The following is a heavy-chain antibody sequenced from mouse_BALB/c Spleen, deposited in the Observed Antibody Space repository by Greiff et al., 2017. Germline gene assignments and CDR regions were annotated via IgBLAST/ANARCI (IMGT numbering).Heavy chain of an antibody. CDR1: GYTFTSYW. D-gene: IGHD2-2*01. CDR2: IYPGDGDT. V-gene: IGHV1-87*01. CDR3: ARWGLWLRREGYFDY. Sequence: QVQLQQSGAELARPGASVKLSCKASGYTFTSYWMQWVKQRPGQGLEWIGAIYPGDGDTRYTQKFKGKATLTADKSSSTAYMQLSSLASEDSAVYYCARWGLWLRREGYFDYGGQGTTLTVSS. J-gene: IGHJ2*01.